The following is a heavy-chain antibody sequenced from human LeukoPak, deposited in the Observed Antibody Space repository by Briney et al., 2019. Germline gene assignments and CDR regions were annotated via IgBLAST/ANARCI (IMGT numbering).Heavy chain of an antibody. Sequence: SVKLSCKASGGTFSSYAISWVRQAPGQGLEWMGRIIPIFGTANYAQKFHGRVTITTNESTSTAYMELSSLRSEDTALYYCASDYDSSGCYYPKFAYWGQGTLVTVSS. J-gene: IGHJ4*02. CDR3: ASDYDSSGCYYPKFAY. CDR2: IIPIFGTA. CDR1: GGTFSSYA. V-gene: IGHV1-69*05. D-gene: IGHD3-22*01.